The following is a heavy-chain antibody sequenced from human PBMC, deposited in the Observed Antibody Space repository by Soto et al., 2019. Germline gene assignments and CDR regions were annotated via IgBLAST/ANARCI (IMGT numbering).Heavy chain of an antibody. J-gene: IGHJ5*02. V-gene: IGHV4-59*01. Sequence: PSETLSLTCTVSGGSISSYYWSWIRQPPGKGLEWIGYIYYSGSTNYNPSLKSRVTISVDTSKNQFSLKLSSVTAADTAVYYCARDRIAAHNWFDPWGQGTLVTVSS. CDR2: IYYSGST. CDR1: GGSISSYY. CDR3: ARDRIAAHNWFDP. D-gene: IGHD6-6*01.